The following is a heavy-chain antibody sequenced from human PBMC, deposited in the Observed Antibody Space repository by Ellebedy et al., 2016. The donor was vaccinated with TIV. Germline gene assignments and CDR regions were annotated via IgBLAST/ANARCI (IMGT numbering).Heavy chain of an antibody. CDR1: GGSVNNDAYF. CDR3: ARAPLTHYDIMTGYYFES. D-gene: IGHD3-9*01. V-gene: IGHV4-31*03. J-gene: IGHJ4*02. CDR2: IYHSGSA. Sequence: MPSETLSLTCTVSGGSVNNDAYFWSWIRQHPGKGLEVIGYIYHSGSACYSPSLESRLALAVDTSKNQFSLTLTSVTAADTAVYYCARAPLTHYDIMTGYYFESWGQGTLVTVSS.